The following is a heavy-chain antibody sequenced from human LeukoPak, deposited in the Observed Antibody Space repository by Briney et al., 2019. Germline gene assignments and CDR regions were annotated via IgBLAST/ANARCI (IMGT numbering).Heavy chain of an antibody. CDR3: ARPATGYCSSAGCHWDS. CDR1: GCTFSTHS. V-gene: IGHV3-21*01. CDR2: ISASSNFI. J-gene: IGHJ4*02. Sequence: GGSLRLCCAASGCTFSTHSMYWVRQAPGKGLEWVSSISASSNFIHYAESVRGRFTISRDNAKNSMYLQMNSLGAQDTAVYYCARPATGYCSSAGCHWDSWGQGTLVTVSS. D-gene: IGHD2-2*01.